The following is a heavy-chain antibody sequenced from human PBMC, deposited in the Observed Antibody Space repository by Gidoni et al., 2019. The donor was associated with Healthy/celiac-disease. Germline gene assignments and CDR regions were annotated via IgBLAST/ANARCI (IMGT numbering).Heavy chain of an antibody. CDR1: AFPFSRYA. Sequence: EVQLLESGGGLVQPGGSLLLSCAASAFPFSRYAMSWVRQAPGKGLEWVSAISGSGGSTYYADSVKGRFTISRDNSKNTLYLQMNSLRAEDTAVYYCAKSYYYDSSGDDYWGQGTLVTVSS. D-gene: IGHD3-22*01. V-gene: IGHV3-23*01. CDR3: AKSYYYDSSGDDY. CDR2: ISGSGGST. J-gene: IGHJ4*02.